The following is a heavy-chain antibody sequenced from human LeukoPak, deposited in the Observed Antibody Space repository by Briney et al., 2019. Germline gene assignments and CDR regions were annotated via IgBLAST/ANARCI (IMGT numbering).Heavy chain of an antibody. CDR3: AGHTPLLNILTGRPPQGWYYGMDV. CDR1: GGSISRYY. V-gene: IGHV4-59*08. CDR2: IYYSGST. D-gene: IGHD3-9*01. J-gene: IGHJ6*02. Sequence: SETLSLTCTVSGGSISRYYWSWIRQPPGKGLEWIGYIYYSGSTNYNPSLKSRVTISVDTSKNQFSLKLSSVTAADTAVYYCAGHTPLLNILTGRPPQGWYYGMDVWGQGTTVTVSS.